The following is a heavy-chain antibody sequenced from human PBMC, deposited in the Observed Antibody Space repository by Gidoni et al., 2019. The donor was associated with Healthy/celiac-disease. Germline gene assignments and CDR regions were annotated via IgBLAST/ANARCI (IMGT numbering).Heavy chain of an antibody. CDR1: GFTFSSYW. CDR2: SNSDGSST. CDR3: ARGWAVAGQRGLDY. Sequence: EVQLVESGGGVVQPGGSLRLSCAASGFTFSSYWMHWVRQAPGKGLGWVSRSNSDGSSTSYADSVKGRFIISRDNAKNTLYLQMNSLRAEDTAVYYCARGWAVAGQRGLDYWGQGTLVTVSS. V-gene: IGHV3-74*01. J-gene: IGHJ4*02. D-gene: IGHD6-19*01.